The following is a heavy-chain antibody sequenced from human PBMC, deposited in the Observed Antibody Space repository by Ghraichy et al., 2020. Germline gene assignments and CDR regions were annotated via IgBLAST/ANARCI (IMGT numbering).Heavy chain of an antibody. CDR3: ARGSLDFYDSSGYLEHY. Sequence: SETLSLTCAVYGGSFSGYYWSWIRQPPGKGLEWIGEINHSGSTNYNPSLKSRVTISVDTSKNQFSLKLSSVTAADTAVYYCARGSLDFYDSSGYLEHYWGQGTLVTVSS. CDR2: INHSGST. D-gene: IGHD3-22*01. CDR1: GGSFSGYY. V-gene: IGHV4-34*01. J-gene: IGHJ4*02.